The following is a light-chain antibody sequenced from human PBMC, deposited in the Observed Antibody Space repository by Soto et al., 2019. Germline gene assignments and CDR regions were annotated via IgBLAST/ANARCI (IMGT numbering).Light chain of an antibody. CDR3: CSRAGTYTLVV. Sequence: QSALTQPRSVSGSPGQSVTISCTGTSSDVGGYNYVSWYQQHPGKAPKLMIYDVSKRPSGVPDRFSGSKSGNTASLTISDLQAEDEADYYCCSRAGTYTLVVFGGGTKLTVL. CDR1: SSDVGGYNY. V-gene: IGLV2-11*01. CDR2: DVS. J-gene: IGLJ2*01.